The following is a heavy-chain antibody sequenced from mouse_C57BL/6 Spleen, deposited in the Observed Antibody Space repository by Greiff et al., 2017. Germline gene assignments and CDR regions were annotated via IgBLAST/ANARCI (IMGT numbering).Heavy chain of an antibody. J-gene: IGHJ2*01. Sequence: QVQLQQSGAELARPGASVKLSCKASGYTFTSYGISWVKQRTGQGLEWIGEIYPRSGNTYYNEKFKGKATLTADKSSSTAYMELRSLTSEDSAVYFCAPLYYGNYVDYFDYWGQGTTLTVSS. V-gene: IGHV1-81*01. CDR1: GYTFTSYG. CDR2: IYPRSGNT. D-gene: IGHD2-1*01. CDR3: APLYYGNYVDYFDY.